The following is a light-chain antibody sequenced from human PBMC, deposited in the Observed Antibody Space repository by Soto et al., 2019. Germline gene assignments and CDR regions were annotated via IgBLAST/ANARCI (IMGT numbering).Light chain of an antibody. V-gene: IGLV1-51*01. CDR2: DNN. CDR1: SSNIGKNY. CDR3: GTWDDSLSAVV. Sequence: QSVLTQSPSVSAAPGQKVTISCSGNSSNIGKNYVSWYQQFPGTAPKFLIYDNNKRASGIPDRFSGSKSGTSATLGITGLQTGDEADYYCGTWDDSLSAVVFGGGTKLHRP. J-gene: IGLJ2*01.